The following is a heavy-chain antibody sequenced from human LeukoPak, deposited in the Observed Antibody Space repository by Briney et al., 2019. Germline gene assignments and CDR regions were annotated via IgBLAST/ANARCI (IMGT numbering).Heavy chain of an antibody. CDR3: ARDRVRGVISGIFDY. J-gene: IGHJ4*02. CDR1: GESITYDGYY. CDR2: INYSGKT. D-gene: IGHD3-10*01. V-gene: IGHV4-39*07. Sequence: SETLSLTCSVSGESITYDGYYWGWIRHSPGKGLEWIVSINYSGKTYYNPSLMSRVTISVDTSKNPFSLKLSSVTAADTAVYYCARDRVRGVISGIFDYWGQGTLVTVSS.